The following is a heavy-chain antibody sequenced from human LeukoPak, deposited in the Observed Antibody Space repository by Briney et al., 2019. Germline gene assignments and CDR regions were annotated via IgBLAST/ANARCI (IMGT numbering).Heavy chain of an antibody. D-gene: IGHD3-3*01. CDR2: ISFDGSDK. J-gene: IGHJ4*02. CDR3: VKDLWSGYYNGPLGS. Sequence: GGSLRLSCAASGFTFKSFHMHWVRQAPGKGLEWVAFISFDGSDKKYPDSMKGRFSISRDNSKNTLSLQMNSLRREDTAVYYCVKDLWSGYYNGPLGSWGQGTLVTVSS. V-gene: IGHV3-30*02. CDR1: GFTFKSFH.